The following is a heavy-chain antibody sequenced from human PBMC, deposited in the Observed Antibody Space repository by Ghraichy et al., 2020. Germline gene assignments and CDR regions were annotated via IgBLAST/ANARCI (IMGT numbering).Heavy chain of an antibody. V-gene: IGHV3-23*01. D-gene: IGHD2-21*01. J-gene: IGHJ5*02. CDR3: AKDGVEVFGFDP. CDR2: ISGSGGST. Sequence: GGSLRLSCAASGFTFSSYAMSWVRQAPGRGLEWVSAISGSGGSTYYADSVKGRFTISRDNSKNTLYLQMNSLRAEDTAVYYCAKDGVEVFGFDPWGQGTLVTVSS. CDR1: GFTFSSYA.